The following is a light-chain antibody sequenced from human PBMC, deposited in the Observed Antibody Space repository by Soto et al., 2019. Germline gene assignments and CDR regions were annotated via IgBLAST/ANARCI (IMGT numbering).Light chain of an antibody. J-gene: IGKJ4*01. CDR2: DAS. Sequence: VSTPAPACLCIFQGDRASLSCRASQSGSNYLAWYQQKPGQAPRLLIYDASNRATGIPARFSGSGSGTDFTLTISSLEPEDFAAYYCRQRGNSPFTFGGGTKVDNK. CDR1: QSGSNY. V-gene: IGKV3-11*01. CDR3: RQRGNSPFT.